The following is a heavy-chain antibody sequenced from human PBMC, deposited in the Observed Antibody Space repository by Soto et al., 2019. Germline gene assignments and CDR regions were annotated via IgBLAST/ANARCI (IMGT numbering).Heavy chain of an antibody. V-gene: IGHV4-39*01. D-gene: IGHD1-1*01. J-gene: IGHJ4*02. CDR2: IYYSGSS. CDR3: ASHPLNWSDADS. CDR1: GGSITSSEYY. Sequence: LSLTCTVSGGSITSSEYYWAWIRQPPGKGLQFVGTIYYSGSSYSNPSLKSRLSMSVDTSKNQFSLTMKSVTAADTGVYYCASHPLNWSDADSRRKGVLVTVSS.